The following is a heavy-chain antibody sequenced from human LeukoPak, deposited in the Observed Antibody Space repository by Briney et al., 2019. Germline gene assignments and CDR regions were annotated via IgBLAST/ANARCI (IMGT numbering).Heavy chain of an antibody. CDR3: ARAGGGCSSTSCYGGGGYYYYYMDV. CDR1: GGSISSGSYY. D-gene: IGHD2-2*01. J-gene: IGHJ6*03. V-gene: IGHV4-61*02. Sequence: PSQTLSLTCTVSGGSISSGSYYWSWIRQPAGKGLEWIGRIYTSGGTNYNPSLKSRVTISVDTSKNQFSLKLSSVTAADTAVYYCARAGGGCSSTSCYGGGGYYYYYMDVWGKGTTVTISS. CDR2: IYTSGGT.